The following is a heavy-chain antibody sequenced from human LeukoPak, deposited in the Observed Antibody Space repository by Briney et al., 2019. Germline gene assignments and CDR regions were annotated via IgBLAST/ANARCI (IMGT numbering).Heavy chain of an antibody. V-gene: IGHV3-48*01. D-gene: IGHD3-10*01. CDR3: AGYGSGSLSEH. CDR2: ISRSSSTI. CDR1: GFTFSSYS. J-gene: IGHJ1*01. Sequence: GGSLRLSCVASGFTFSSYSMTWVRQAPGKGLEWVAYISRSSSTIYYADSVKGRFTISRDNAKNSLYLQMNSLRAEDTAVYYCAGYGSGSLSEHWGQGTLVTVSS.